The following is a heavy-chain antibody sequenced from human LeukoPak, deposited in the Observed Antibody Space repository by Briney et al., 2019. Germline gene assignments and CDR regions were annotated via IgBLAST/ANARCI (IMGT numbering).Heavy chain of an antibody. CDR3: ARGGGDYGDYYWFDP. CDR1: GGSFSGYY. V-gene: IGHV4-34*01. J-gene: IGHJ5*02. D-gene: IGHD4-17*01. Sequence: PWETLSLTCAVYGGSFSGYYWSWIRQPPGKGLEWIGEINHSGSTNYNPSLKSRVTISVDTSKNQFSLKLSSVTAADTAVYYCARGGGDYGDYYWFDPWGQGTLVTVSS. CDR2: INHSGST.